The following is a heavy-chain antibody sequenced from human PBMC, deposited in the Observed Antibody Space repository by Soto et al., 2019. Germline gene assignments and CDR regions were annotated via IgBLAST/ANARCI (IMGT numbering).Heavy chain of an antibody. Sequence: QVQLVQSGAEVKKPGSSVKVSCKASGGTFSSYTISWVRQAPGQGLEWMGRIIPILGIANYAQKFQGRVTITADKSTSTAYMELSSLRSEDTAVYYCASDAAGTIIWSIWGQGTMVTVSS. D-gene: IGHD6-13*01. CDR3: ASDAAGTIIWSI. J-gene: IGHJ3*02. CDR1: GGTFSSYT. V-gene: IGHV1-69*02. CDR2: IIPILGIA.